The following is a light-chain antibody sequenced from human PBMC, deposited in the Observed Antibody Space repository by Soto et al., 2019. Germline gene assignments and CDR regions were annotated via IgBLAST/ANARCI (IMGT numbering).Light chain of an antibody. V-gene: IGKV3-15*01. CDR1: QSVSSN. J-gene: IGKJ4*01. CDR2: GAS. CDR3: QQYNSWLT. Sequence: IVMTQSPATLSVSPGERATLSCRASQSVSSNLAWYQQKPGQAPKLLICGASTRATGIPARFSGSWSGAEFTLTISSLQSEDFAIYYCQQYNSWLTFGGGTKVEVK.